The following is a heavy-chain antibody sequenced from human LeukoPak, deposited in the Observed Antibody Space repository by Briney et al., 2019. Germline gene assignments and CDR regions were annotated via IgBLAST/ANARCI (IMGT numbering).Heavy chain of an antibody. CDR3: ASLYYYDSSGYYDDAFDI. J-gene: IGHJ3*02. CDR1: GGSISSYY. CDR2: IYTSGST. V-gene: IGHV4-4*07. D-gene: IGHD3-22*01. Sequence: SETPSLTCTVSGGSISSYYWSWIRQPAGKGLVWIGRIYTSGSTNYNPSLKSRVTMSVDTSKNQFSLKLSSVTAADTAVYYCASLYYYDSSGYYDDAFDIWGQGTMVTVSS.